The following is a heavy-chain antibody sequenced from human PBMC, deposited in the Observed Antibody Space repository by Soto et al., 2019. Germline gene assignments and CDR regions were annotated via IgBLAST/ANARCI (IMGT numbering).Heavy chain of an antibody. V-gene: IGHV4-39*01. CDR2: IYYSGST. Sequence: SETLSLTCTVSGGSISSSSYYWGWIRQPPGKNLEWIGSIYYSGSTFYNPSLKSRVTISVDTSKNQFSLKLSSVTAADTAAYYCACKSGIAVAGLGSYYFDYWGQGTLVTVSS. CDR1: GGSISSSSYY. J-gene: IGHJ4*02. D-gene: IGHD6-19*01. CDR3: ACKSGIAVAGLGSYYFDY.